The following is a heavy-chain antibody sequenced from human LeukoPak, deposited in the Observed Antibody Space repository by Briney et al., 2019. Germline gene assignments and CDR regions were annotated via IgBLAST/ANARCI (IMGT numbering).Heavy chain of an antibody. V-gene: IGHV4-39*07. CDR2: IYYTGST. J-gene: IGHJ6*03. D-gene: IGHD2/OR15-2a*01. CDR3: ARDQSSLYHYYMDV. Sequence: PSETLSLTCTVSGASISSSRYYCGWIRQPPEKGLEWIGSIYYTGSTYYNPPLKSRITISADTSKNQFSLRLTSVTAADTAVYYCARDQSSLYHYYMDVWGKGTTVTVSS. CDR1: GASISSSRYY.